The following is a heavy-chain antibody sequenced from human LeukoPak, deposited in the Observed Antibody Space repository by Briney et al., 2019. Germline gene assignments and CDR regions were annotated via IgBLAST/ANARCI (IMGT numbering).Heavy chain of an antibody. V-gene: IGHV3-53*01. CDR2: IYSGGST. Sequence: GGSLRLSCAASGFTLSSNYMSWVRQAPGKGLEWVSVIYSGGSTYYADSVKGRFTISRDNSKNPLYLQMNSLRAEDTAVYYCARDLWAVVTPNWYFDLWGRGTLVTVSS. J-gene: IGHJ2*01. D-gene: IGHD4-23*01. CDR1: GFTLSSNY. CDR3: ARDLWAVVTPNWYFDL.